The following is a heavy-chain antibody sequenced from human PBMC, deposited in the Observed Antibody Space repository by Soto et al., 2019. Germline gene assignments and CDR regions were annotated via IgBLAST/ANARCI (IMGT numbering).Heavy chain of an antibody. CDR3: ASGYSGHDYFFAY. Sequence: PGESLKISCKGSGYRLTNNWIAWVRQMPGKGLEWMGIIYPGDSDITYSPSIQGQVTISADKSINTAYLQWSSLKASDTAMYYCASGYSGHDYFFAYWGQGTLVTVSS. V-gene: IGHV5-51*01. D-gene: IGHD5-12*01. CDR1: GYRLTNNW. J-gene: IGHJ4*02. CDR2: IYPGDSDI.